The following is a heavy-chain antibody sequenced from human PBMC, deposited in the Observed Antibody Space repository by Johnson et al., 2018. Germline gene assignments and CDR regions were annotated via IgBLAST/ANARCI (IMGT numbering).Heavy chain of an antibody. V-gene: IGHV3-49*05. J-gene: IGHJ3*02. Sequence: VQLVESGGGLVKPGRSLRLSCTASGFTFGDYAMSWFRQAPGKGLEGVGFIRSKAYGGTTEYAASVTGRFTISREDYKSIAYLQMNSLKTEDTAVYYGTSSGEMATISYAFDIWGQGTMVTVSS. D-gene: IGHD5-24*01. CDR3: TSSGEMATISYAFDI. CDR1: GFTFGDYA. CDR2: IRSKAYGGTT.